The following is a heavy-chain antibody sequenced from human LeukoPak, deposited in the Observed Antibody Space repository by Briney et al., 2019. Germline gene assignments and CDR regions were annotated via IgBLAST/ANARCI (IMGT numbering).Heavy chain of an antibody. Sequence: GGSLRLSRAASGFTFSSYTMNWVRQAPRKGRERVSSITTSSTYIYYADSVRGRCTLSRDNAKNSLYLRMRSLRVEDTAVYYCARGEGYYASGSYFDYWGQGTLVTVSS. V-gene: IGHV3-21*01. D-gene: IGHD3-10*01. J-gene: IGHJ4*02. CDR1: GFTFSSYT. CDR2: ITTSSTYI. CDR3: ARGEGYYASGSYFDY.